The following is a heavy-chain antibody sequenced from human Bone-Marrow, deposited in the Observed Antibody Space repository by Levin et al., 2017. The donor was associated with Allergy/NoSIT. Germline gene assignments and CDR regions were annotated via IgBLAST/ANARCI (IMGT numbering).Heavy chain of an antibody. Sequence: SVKVSCKASGGTFSSHGIAWVRQAPGQGLEWMGGIIPIFGPPNYAQKFQGRVTISADESTNTAYMELSSLRSDDTAVFYCARLTGDCSGGACLSRYFYYYMDGWGKGTTVTVSS. CDR3: ARLTGDCSGGACLSRYFYYYMDG. D-gene: IGHD2-15*01. V-gene: IGHV1-69*13. CDR2: IIPIFGPP. CDR1: GGTFSSHG. J-gene: IGHJ6*03.